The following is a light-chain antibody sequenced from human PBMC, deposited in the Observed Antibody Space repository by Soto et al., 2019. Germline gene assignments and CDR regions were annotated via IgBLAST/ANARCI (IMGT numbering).Light chain of an antibody. CDR3: MQSTQFPLT. V-gene: IGKV2-24*01. CDR2: KVS. Sequence: EIVMTQTPLSSAVTLEQPASISCRSSQSLVHSDGNTYLTWRHVGPGRSPRPLIYKVSDRFSGVPDRFAGSGAETDFTLRISRVEAEDVGTYYCMQSTQFPLTFGGGTKVEI. CDR1: QSLVHSDGNTY. J-gene: IGKJ4*01.